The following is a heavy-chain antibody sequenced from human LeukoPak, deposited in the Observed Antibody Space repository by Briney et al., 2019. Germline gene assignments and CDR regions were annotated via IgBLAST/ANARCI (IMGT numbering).Heavy chain of an antibody. D-gene: IGHD3-22*01. CDR2: INHSGST. CDR3: ARFHLYYYDSSGYIDY. V-gene: IGHV4-34*01. J-gene: IGHJ4*02. Sequence: SETLSLTCAVYGGSFSGYYWSWIRQPPGKGREWIGEINHSGSTNYNPSLKSRVTISVDTSKNQFSLKLSSVTAADTAVYYCARFHLYYYDSSGYIDYWGQGTLVTVSS. CDR1: GGSFSGYY.